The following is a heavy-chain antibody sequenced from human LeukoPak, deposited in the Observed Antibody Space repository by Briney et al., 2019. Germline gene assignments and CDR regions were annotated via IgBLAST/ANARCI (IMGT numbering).Heavy chain of an antibody. CDR2: INPSGGST. CDR3: ARVGAATDYYFYYGMDV. CDR1: GYTFTSYY. D-gene: IGHD2-15*01. V-gene: IGHV1-46*01. J-gene: IGHJ6*02. Sequence: ASVKVSCKASGYTFTSYYMHWVRQAPGQGLEWMGIINPSGGSTSYAKKFQGRVTMTRDTSTSTVYMELSSLRSEDTAVYYCARVGAATDYYFYYGMDVWGQGTTVTVFS.